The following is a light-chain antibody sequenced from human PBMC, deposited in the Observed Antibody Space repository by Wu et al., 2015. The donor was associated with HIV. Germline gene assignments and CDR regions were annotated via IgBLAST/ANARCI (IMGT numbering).Light chain of an antibody. CDR2: GAS. V-gene: IGKV3-15*01. CDR3: QQYYKWPPLT. J-gene: IGKJ4*01. CDR1: QSVYDK. Sequence: EIVMTQSPATLSVFPGERATLSCRASQSVYDKLAWYQQKRGQAPRLLIYGASIRATGVPARFSGSGPGTEFTLTISSPQSEDFAVYYCQQYYKWPPLTFGGGTRVEIK.